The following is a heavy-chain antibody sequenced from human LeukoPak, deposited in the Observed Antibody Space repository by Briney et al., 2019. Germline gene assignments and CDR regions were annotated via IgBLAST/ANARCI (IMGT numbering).Heavy chain of an antibody. CDR2: ISAYNGNT. CDR3: ARDPSRYFDNNWFDP. D-gene: IGHD3-9*01. Sequence: GASVKVSCKASGYTFTSYGISWVRQAPGQGLEWMRWISAYNGNTNYAQKLQGRVTMTTDTSTSTAYMELRSLRSDDTAVYYCARDPSRYFDNNWFDPWGQGTLVTVSS. CDR1: GYTFTSYG. V-gene: IGHV1-18*04. J-gene: IGHJ5*02.